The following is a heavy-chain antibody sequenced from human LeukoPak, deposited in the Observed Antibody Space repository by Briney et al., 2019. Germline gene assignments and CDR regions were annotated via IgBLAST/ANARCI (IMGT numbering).Heavy chain of an antibody. D-gene: IGHD6-13*01. CDR3: ARVAAAGTPDY. CDR2: IYHSGST. Sequence: SETLSLTCAVSGGSISSANWWSWVRQPPGKGLEWIGEIYHSGSTNYNPSLKSRVTLSIDKSENQFSLKLSSVTAADTAVYYCARVAAAGTPDYWGQGTLVTVSS. V-gene: IGHV4-4*02. J-gene: IGHJ4*02. CDR1: GGSISSANW.